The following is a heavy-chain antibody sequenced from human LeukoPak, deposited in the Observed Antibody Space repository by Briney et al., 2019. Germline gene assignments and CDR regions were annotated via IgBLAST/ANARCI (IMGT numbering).Heavy chain of an antibody. V-gene: IGHV3-69-1*01. CDR2: ISSSSII. Sequence: GGSLRLSCAASGFTFSGYAMYWVRQAPGKGLEWVSYISSSSIIYYADSLKGRFAISRDNAKNSLYLQMNSLRAEDTAVYYCARGSYYYYMDVWGKGTTVTVSS. CDR1: GFTFSGYA. J-gene: IGHJ6*03. CDR3: ARGSYYYYMDV.